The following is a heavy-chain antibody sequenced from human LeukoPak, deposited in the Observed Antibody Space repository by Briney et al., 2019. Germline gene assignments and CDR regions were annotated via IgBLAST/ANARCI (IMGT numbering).Heavy chain of an antibody. CDR3: AKGPQGD. CDR1: GFTFSNYA. J-gene: IGHJ4*02. D-gene: IGHD3-16*01. Sequence: GGSLSLSCAASGFTFSNYAMSWVRQAPGKGLEWVSAIGSGGGTYYANSVKGRFTISRDNSKNTLYLQLNSLRAEDTAVYYCAKGPQGDWGQGALVTVSS. CDR2: IGSGGGT. V-gene: IGHV3-23*01.